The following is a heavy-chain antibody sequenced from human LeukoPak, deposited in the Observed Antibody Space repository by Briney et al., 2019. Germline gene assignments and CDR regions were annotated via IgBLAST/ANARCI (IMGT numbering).Heavy chain of an antibody. D-gene: IGHD3-10*01. J-gene: IGHJ6*03. CDR3: ARDKGIGSSAQYYCYYMDV. CDR2: INHSGST. CDR1: GGSFSGYY. Sequence: SETLSLTCAVYGGSFSGYYWSWIRQPPGKGLEWIGEINHSGSTNYNPSLKSRVTISVDTSKNQFSLKLSSVTAADTAVYYCARDKGIGSSAQYYCYYMDVWGKGTTVTVSS. V-gene: IGHV4-34*01.